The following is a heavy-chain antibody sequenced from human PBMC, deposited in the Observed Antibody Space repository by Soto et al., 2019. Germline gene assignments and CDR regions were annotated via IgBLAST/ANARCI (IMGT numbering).Heavy chain of an antibody. J-gene: IGHJ6*02. CDR3: ARRGVYGGDHYYTAMDV. D-gene: IGHD3-3*01. V-gene: IGHV3-23*01. Sequence: GGSLRLSFAASGFTFRNYALTWVRQGPGKGLEWVSAINSYEHGPYYTDSVRGRFTISRDNSKNMVYLQMNDLRADDSAVYYCARRGVYGGDHYYTAMDVWGQGTTVTVSS. CDR1: GFTFRNYA. CDR2: INSYEHGP.